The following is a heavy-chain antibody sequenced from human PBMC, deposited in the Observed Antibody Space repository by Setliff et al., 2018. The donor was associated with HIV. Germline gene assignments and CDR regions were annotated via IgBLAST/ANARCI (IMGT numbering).Heavy chain of an antibody. D-gene: IGHD3-3*01. CDR1: GGSISGYY. V-gene: IGHV4-34*04. CDR3: ARCSVGWSREENPRPDGAFHI. J-gene: IGHJ3*02. CDR2: INPVGRND. Sequence: KPSETLSLTCAVYGGSISGYYWSWIRQPPGKGLEWIGEINPVGRNDNYNPSLNNRAAIVLDTSKNQFSLWLTSVTAADTAVYYCARCSVGWSREENPRPDGAFHIWGQGTMVTVSS.